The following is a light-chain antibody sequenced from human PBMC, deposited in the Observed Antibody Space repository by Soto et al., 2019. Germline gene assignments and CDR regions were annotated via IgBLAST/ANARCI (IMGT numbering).Light chain of an antibody. Sequence: DIQMTQSPSSLSASVGDRVTITCRASQGIGNFLAWYQQKPGKVPKLLIYAASTLQSGVPSRFSGSGSGTDFTLTISSLQPEDAATYYCQKYNSVPLTFGGGTKVEIK. CDR1: QGIGNF. V-gene: IGKV1-27*01. CDR3: QKYNSVPLT. CDR2: AAS. J-gene: IGKJ4*01.